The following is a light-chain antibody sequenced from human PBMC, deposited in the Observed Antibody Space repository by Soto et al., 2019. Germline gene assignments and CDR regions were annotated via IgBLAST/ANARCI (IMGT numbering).Light chain of an antibody. CDR2: GVS. CDR1: QSISTW. Sequence: DIQMTQSPSTLSASVGDRVTITCRTSQSISTWVAWYQQKPGKAPKLLISGVSTSGSGVPSSLRGSGSGTEFTLSISVLQPDVLAAYYCQQYSTFYTFGQGT. J-gene: IGKJ2*01. CDR3: QQYSTFYT. V-gene: IGKV1-5*01.